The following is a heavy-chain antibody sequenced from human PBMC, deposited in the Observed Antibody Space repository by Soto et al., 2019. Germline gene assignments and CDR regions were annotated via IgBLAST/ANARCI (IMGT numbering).Heavy chain of an antibody. CDR2: ISYDGSNK. D-gene: IGHD3-22*01. V-gene: IGHV3-30-3*01. CDR3: ARDRLVVKAFDI. J-gene: IGHJ3*02. Sequence: QVQLVESGGGVVQPGRSLRLSCAASGFTFSSYAMHWVRQAPGKGLEWVAVISYDGSNKYYADSVKGRFTISRDNSKNTLYLQMNSLRAEDTAVYYYARDRLVVKAFDIWGQGTMVTVSS. CDR1: GFTFSSYA.